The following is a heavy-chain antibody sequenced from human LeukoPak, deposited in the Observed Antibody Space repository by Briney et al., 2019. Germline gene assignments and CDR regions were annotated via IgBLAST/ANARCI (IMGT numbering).Heavy chain of an antibody. D-gene: IGHD2-2*01. J-gene: IGHJ4*02. CDR1: GFTFSNYA. V-gene: IGHV3-30*04. CDR2: ISYDGSSK. Sequence: GGSLRLSCAASGFTFSNYAMHWVRQAPGKGLEWVAVISYDGSSKYYADSVKGRFTISRDNSKNTLYLQMNSLRAEDTAVYYCAKDGDIVVVPAAMPEYYFDYWGQGTLVTVSS. CDR3: AKDGDIVVVPAAMPEYYFDY.